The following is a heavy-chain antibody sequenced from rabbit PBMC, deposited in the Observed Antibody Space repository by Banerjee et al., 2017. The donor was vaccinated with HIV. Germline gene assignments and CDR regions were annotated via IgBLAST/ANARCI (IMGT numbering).Heavy chain of an antibody. D-gene: IGHD6-1*01. CDR1: GIDFSSYYY. CDR2: INTGSGSA. CDR3: ARGYDGYGYPTIARLDL. J-gene: IGHJ3*01. V-gene: IGHV1S40*01. Sequence: QSLEESGGDLVKPGASLTLTCKASGIDFSSYYYMCWVRQAPGKGLEWIGWINTGSGSAYYASWAKGRFTISKTSSTTVTLQMTSLTAADTATYFCARGYDGYGYPTIARLDLWGPGTLVTVS.